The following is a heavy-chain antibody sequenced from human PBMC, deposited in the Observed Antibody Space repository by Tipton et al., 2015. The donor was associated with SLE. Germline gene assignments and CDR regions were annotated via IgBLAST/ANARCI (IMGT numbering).Heavy chain of an antibody. D-gene: IGHD4-17*01. Sequence: QLVQSGAEVKKPGSSVKVSCKASGAIFSTYAVSWVRQAPGQGLEWMGRIIPVFGTPDYAKKFQGRVTITADRSTGPVHMELSSRRSEATAVYYCASRATMTSFYYGLDVWGQGTTVTVSS. CDR2: IIPVFGTP. J-gene: IGHJ6*02. CDR1: GAIFSTYA. CDR3: ASRATMTSFYYGLDV. V-gene: IGHV1-69*06.